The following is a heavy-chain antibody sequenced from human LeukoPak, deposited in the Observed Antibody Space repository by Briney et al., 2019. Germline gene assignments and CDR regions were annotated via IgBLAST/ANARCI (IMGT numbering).Heavy chain of an antibody. V-gene: IGHV3-23*01. J-gene: IGHJ6*02. CDR1: GFTFSSYA. D-gene: IGHD2/OR15-2a*01. Sequence: GGSLRLSCAASGFTFSSYAMSWVRQAPGKGLEWVSVISNSGGSTFYADSVKGRFTISRDNSKNTLYLQMNSLRAEDTAVYYCAKYVSAKGPPYALDVWGQGTTVTVSS. CDR3: AKYVSAKGPPYALDV. CDR2: ISNSGGST.